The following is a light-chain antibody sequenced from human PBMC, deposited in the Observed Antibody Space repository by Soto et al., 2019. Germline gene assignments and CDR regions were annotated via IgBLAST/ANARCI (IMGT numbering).Light chain of an antibody. CDR1: QSVNTH. Sequence: EILMTQSPATLSVSPGERVTLSCSASQSVNTHLAWYQQKPGQAPRLLMYGASTRATGIPARFSGSGSETEFTLTISSLQSEDFAVYYCQQYINWPPLTFGGGTKVDIK. V-gene: IGKV3-15*01. CDR3: QQYINWPPLT. J-gene: IGKJ4*01. CDR2: GAS.